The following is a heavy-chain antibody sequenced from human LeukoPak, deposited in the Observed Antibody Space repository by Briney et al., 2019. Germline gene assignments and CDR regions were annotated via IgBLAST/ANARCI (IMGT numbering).Heavy chain of an antibody. V-gene: IGHV4-30-2*01. CDR1: GGSISSGGYY. J-gene: IGHJ5*02. CDR2: IYHSGST. Sequence: SETLSLTCTVSGGSISSGGYYWSWIRQPPGKGLEWIGYIYHSGSTYYNPSLKGRVTISVDRSKNQFSLKLSSVTAADTAVYYCARVSTSGSYSNWFDPWGQGTLVTVSS. D-gene: IGHD1-26*01. CDR3: ARVSTSGSYSNWFDP.